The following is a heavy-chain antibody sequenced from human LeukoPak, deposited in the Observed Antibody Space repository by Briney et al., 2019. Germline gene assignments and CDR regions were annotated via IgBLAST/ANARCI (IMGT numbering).Heavy chain of an antibody. CDR2: ISSSSSYI. Sequence: KSGGSLRLSCAASGFTFSSYSMNWVRQAPGKGLEWVSSISSSSSYIYYADSVKGRFTISRDNAKNSLYLQMNSLRAEDTAVYYCASGTTGTTDLVDYWGQGTLVTASS. CDR1: GFTFSSYS. CDR3: ASGTTGTTDLVDY. J-gene: IGHJ4*02. V-gene: IGHV3-21*01. D-gene: IGHD1-1*01.